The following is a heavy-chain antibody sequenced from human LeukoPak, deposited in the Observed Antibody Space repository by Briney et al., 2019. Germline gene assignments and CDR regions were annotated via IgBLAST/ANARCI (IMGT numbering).Heavy chain of an antibody. D-gene: IGHD1-1*01. V-gene: IGHV3-74*01. J-gene: IGHJ4*02. Sequence: GGSLRLSCAASGFTFSPYWMHWVRQAPGKGLVWVSRINSDGSITSYADSVKGRFTISRDNAKNTLYLQMNSLRVEDTAVYYCARDYNWNPPDYWGQGTLVTVS. CDR1: GFTFSPYW. CDR2: INSDGSIT. CDR3: ARDYNWNPPDY.